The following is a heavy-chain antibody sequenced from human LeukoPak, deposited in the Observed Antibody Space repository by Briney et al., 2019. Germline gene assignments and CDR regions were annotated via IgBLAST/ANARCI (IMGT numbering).Heavy chain of an antibody. V-gene: IGHV3-48*03. CDR3: ARGTDGILTGYYTDY. CDR2: ISSSGSTI. Sequence: PGGSLRLSCAASGFSFSSYEMKWVRQAPGKGLEWVSYISSSGSTIYYADSVKGRFTISRDNAKNSLYLQMNSLRAEDTAVYYCARGTDGILTGYYTDYWGQGTLVTVSS. J-gene: IGHJ4*02. CDR1: GFSFSSYE. D-gene: IGHD3-9*01.